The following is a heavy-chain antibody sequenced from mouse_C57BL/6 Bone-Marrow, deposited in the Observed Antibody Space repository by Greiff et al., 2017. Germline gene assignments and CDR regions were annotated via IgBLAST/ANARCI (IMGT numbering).Heavy chain of an antibody. V-gene: IGHV5-12*01. Sequence: EVKLMESGGGLVQPGGSLKLSCAASGFTFSDYYMYWVRQTPEKRLEWVAYISNGGGSTYYPDTVKGRFTISRDNAKNTLYLQMSRLKSEDTAMYYCARREGYYSNYYAMDYWGQGTSVTVSS. J-gene: IGHJ4*01. CDR2: ISNGGGST. D-gene: IGHD2-5*01. CDR1: GFTFSDYY. CDR3: ARREGYYSNYYAMDY.